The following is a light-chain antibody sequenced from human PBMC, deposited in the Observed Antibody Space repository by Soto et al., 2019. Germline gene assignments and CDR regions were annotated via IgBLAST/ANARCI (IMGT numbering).Light chain of an antibody. V-gene: IGLV1-44*01. Sequence: QSVLTQPPSASGTPGQRITISCSGGSSSIGSNTVNWYQQLPGTAPKPLIYNNNQRPSGVPDRFSGSKSGTSASLAISGLQSEDEADYYCAASEDSLNGLVFGTGTKLTVL. CDR2: NNN. J-gene: IGLJ1*01. CDR3: AASEDSLNGLV. CDR1: SSSIGSNT.